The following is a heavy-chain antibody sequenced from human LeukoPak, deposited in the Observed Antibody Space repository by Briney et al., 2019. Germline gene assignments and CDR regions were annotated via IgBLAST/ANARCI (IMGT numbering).Heavy chain of an antibody. CDR1: GGTFSSYV. Sequence: ASVKVSCKASGGTFSSYVISWVRQAPGQGLEWMGWINPNSGGTNYAQKFQGRVTMTRDTSISTAYMELSRLRSDDTAVYYCARDRVIAALSYYYYYMDVWGKGTTVTVSS. D-gene: IGHD6-6*01. CDR2: INPNSGGT. V-gene: IGHV1-2*02. CDR3: ARDRVIAALSYYYYYMDV. J-gene: IGHJ6*03.